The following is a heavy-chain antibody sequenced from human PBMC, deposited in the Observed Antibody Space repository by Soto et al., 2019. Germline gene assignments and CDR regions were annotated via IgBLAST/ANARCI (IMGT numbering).Heavy chain of an antibody. V-gene: IGHV4-4*07. CDR1: GDSIGNFY. D-gene: IGHD2-8*01. CDR3: ARGMGRYFDL. Sequence: PSETLSLTCAISGDSIGNFYWSWIRQPAGKGLESLGRLSASGRTNYSPSPQSRVTMSLDRSKNRFSLRLTSVSAADTAVCFCARGMGRYFDLWGRGTLVTVSS. CDR2: LSASGRT. J-gene: IGHJ2*01.